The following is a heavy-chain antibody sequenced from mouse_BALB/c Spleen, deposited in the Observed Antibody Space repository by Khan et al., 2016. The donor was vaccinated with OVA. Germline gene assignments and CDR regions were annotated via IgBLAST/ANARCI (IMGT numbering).Heavy chain of an antibody. J-gene: IGHJ2*01. CDR3: ARIYGSDFDY. CDR2: INPHFGET. V-gene: IGHV1-20*02. CDR1: GYSFTGYF. D-gene: IGHD1-1*01. Sequence: EVQLQQSGPELVKPGASVKISCKASGYSFTGYFMHWVMQSHGKSLEWIGRINPHFGETFYNQKFLDKATLTVDESSSTAHLELRSLASEDSSGYSCARIYGSDFDYWGQGTTLTVSS.